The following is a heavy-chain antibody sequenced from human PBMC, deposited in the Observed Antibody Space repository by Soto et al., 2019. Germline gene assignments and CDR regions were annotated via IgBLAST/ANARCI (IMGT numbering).Heavy chain of an antibody. Sequence: XGSLRLSCAASGFTFSNHAMSWVRQAPGKGLEWVSGISDSGGLTYYADSVKGRFSMSRDNSKNTLYLQMKNLRAEDTAVYFCAKRQGIGAAAKNFDFWGQGTLVTVSS. CDR2: ISDSGGLT. CDR1: GFTFSNHA. J-gene: IGHJ4*02. V-gene: IGHV3-23*01. D-gene: IGHD6-13*01. CDR3: AKRQGIGAAAKNFDF.